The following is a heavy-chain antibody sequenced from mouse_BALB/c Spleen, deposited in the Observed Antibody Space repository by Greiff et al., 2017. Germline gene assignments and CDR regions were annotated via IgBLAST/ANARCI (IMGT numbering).Heavy chain of an antibody. Sequence: EVQLQQSGPELVKPGASVKISCKASGYSFTGYFMNWVMQSHGKSLEWIGRINPYNGDTFYNQKFKGKATLTVDKSSSTAHMELRSLASEDSAVYYCARATTVYFDYWGQGTTLTVSS. CDR1: GYSFTGYF. CDR3: ARATTVYFDY. CDR2: INPYNGDT. D-gene: IGHD1-1*01. V-gene: IGHV1-20*02. J-gene: IGHJ2*01.